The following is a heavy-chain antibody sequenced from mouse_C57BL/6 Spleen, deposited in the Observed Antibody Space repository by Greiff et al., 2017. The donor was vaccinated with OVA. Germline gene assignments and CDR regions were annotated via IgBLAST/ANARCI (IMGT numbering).Heavy chain of an antibody. J-gene: IGHJ3*01. CDR1: GFTFSSYA. Sequence: EVKLVESGGGLVKPGGSLKLSCAASGFTFSSYAMSWVRQTPEKRLEWVATISDGGSYTYYPDNVKGRFTISRDNAKNKLYLQMSHLKSEDTAMYYGAREGGDYDGGFAYWGQGTLVTVSA. D-gene: IGHD2-4*01. V-gene: IGHV5-4*01. CDR3: AREGGDYDGGFAY. CDR2: ISDGGSYT.